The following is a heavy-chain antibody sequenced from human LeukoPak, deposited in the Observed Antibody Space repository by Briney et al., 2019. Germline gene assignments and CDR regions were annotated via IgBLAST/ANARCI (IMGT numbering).Heavy chain of an antibody. V-gene: IGHV4-61*02. CDR2: IYTSGST. J-gene: IGHJ6*02. Sequence: SQTLSLTCTVSGGSISGGSYYWSWIRQPAGKGLEWIGRIYTSGSTNYNPSLKSRVTISVDTSKNQFSLKLSSVTAADTAVYYCARSDYGMDVWGQGTTVTVSS. CDR3: ARSDYGMDV. CDR1: GGSISGGSYY.